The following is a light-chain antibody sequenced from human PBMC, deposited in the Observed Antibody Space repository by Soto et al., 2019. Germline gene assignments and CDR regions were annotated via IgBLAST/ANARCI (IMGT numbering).Light chain of an antibody. V-gene: IGKV1-39*01. CDR2: AAS. CDR1: QSISSS. Sequence: DIQMTQSPSSLSASVGDRVTITCRASQSISSSLNWYQQKPGKAPQLLIYAASSLQSGVPSRFSGSGSGTDFTLTISSLQPEDFATYYCQQSYSTPGTFGPGTKVNIK. J-gene: IGKJ3*01. CDR3: QQSYSTPGT.